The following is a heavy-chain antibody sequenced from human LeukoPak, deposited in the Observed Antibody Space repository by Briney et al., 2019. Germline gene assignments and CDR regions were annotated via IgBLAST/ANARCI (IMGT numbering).Heavy chain of an antibody. CDR3: ARGIDEWLYLNY. V-gene: IGHV3-7*04. CDR2: LDRDGSEV. J-gene: IGHJ4*02. D-gene: IGHD3-3*01. CDR1: GFPFAPFW. Sequence: GGSLTLTCAASGFPFAPFWMTWVRQAPGKGPEFVATLDRDGSEVAYGNSVRGRFPISRHNAKNSLYLQMYSLRAEDTAVYYCARGIDEWLYLNYWGQGALVTVSS.